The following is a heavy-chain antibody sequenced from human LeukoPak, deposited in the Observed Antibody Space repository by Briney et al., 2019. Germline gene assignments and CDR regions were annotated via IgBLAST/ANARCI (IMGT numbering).Heavy chain of an antibody. D-gene: IGHD3-9*01. CDR2: MYPNCGKS. CDR3: ARAPVRYFDWPISPWEPDNWFDP. Sequence: ASVTVSCQASGYTFPRYDIHWVGPATGQGVEWMGWMYPNCGKSGYVQKFQGRVTRTRNDSIITAYMELSSLRSEHAAVYHCARAPVRYFDWPISPWEPDNWFDPWGQGTLVTVS. V-gene: IGHV1-8*01. J-gene: IGHJ5*02. CDR1: GYTFPRYD.